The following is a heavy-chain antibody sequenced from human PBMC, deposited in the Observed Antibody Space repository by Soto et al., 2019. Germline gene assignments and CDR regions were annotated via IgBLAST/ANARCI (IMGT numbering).Heavy chain of an antibody. J-gene: IGHJ3*02. Sequence: SLRLYCAPAGFTFSNYGVHWVRQAPGKGVEWVAVIWYDGSNKYYADSVKGRFTISRDNSKNSLYLQMNSLRAEDTAVYYCARDGYNAAAFDIWGQGTMVTVSS. CDR2: IWYDGSNK. CDR3: ARDGYNAAAFDI. D-gene: IGHD5-12*01. CDR1: GFTFSNYG. V-gene: IGHV3-33*01.